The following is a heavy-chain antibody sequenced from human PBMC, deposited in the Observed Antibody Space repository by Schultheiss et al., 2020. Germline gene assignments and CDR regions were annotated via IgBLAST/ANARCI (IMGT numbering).Heavy chain of an antibody. V-gene: IGHV4-34*01. CDR1: GGSFRGYY. Sequence: SQTLSLTCAVYGGSFRGYYWSWIRQPPGKGLEWIGEINHSGSTNYNPSLKSRVTISVDTSKNQFSLKLSSVTAADTAVYYCARDCRYSSSWYEKGYYYYGMDVWGQGTTVTVSS. CDR3: ARDCRYSSSWYEKGYYYYGMDV. D-gene: IGHD6-13*01. J-gene: IGHJ6*02. CDR2: INHSGST.